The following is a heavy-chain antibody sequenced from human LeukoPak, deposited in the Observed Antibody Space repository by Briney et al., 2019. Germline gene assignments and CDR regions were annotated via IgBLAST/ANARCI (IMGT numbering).Heavy chain of an antibody. CDR3: ARAEYSSSPFDY. CDR1: GYTFTSYD. CDR2: INPKSGGT. Sequence: ASVEVSCKASGYTFTSYDINWVRQATGQGLEWMGWINPKSGGTNYAQKFQGRVTMTRDTSISTAYMELSRLRSDDTAAYYCARAEYSSSPFDYWGQGTLVTVSS. J-gene: IGHJ4*02. D-gene: IGHD6-6*01. V-gene: IGHV1-2*02.